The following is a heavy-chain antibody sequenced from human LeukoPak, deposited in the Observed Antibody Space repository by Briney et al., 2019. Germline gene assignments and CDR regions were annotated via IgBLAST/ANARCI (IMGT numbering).Heavy chain of an antibody. D-gene: IGHD6-19*01. V-gene: IGHV3-23*01. CDR1: GLRFSDHH. Sequence: PGGSLRLSCATSGLRFSDHHMDWVRQAPGKGLEWVSAISGSGGSTYYADSVKGRFTISRDNSKNTLYLQMNSLRAEDTAVYYCAKERSGWYYFDYWGQGTLVTVSS. J-gene: IGHJ4*02. CDR3: AKERSGWYYFDY. CDR2: ISGSGGST.